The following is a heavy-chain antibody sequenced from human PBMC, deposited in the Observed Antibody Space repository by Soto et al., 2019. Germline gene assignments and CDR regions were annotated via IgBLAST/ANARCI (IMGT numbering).Heavy chain of an antibody. V-gene: IGHV4-59*01. Sequence: KPSETLSLTCTVSGASISDYYWSWIRQSPGKGLDWIGYFYPSGRTDYNPSLKSRVTISVDTSKNQFSLELHSLTAADTAVYYCARWWWITPQHNVWGQGALATVSS. D-gene: IGHD2-21*01. CDR3: ARWWWITPQHNV. CDR2: FYPSGRT. CDR1: GASISDYY. J-gene: IGHJ4*02.